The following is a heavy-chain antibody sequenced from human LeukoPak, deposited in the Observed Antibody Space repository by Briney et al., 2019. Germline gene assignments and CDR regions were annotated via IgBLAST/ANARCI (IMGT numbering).Heavy chain of an antibody. Sequence: SETLSLTCAVYGGSFSGYYWSWIRQPPGKGLEWIGEINHSGSTNYNPSLKSRVTISVDTSKNQFSLKLSAVTAADTAVYYCARRSVVVVAATRKAFDIWGQGTMVTVSS. V-gene: IGHV4-34*01. CDR1: GGSFSGYY. CDR2: INHSGST. J-gene: IGHJ3*02. CDR3: ARRSVVVVAATRKAFDI. D-gene: IGHD2-15*01.